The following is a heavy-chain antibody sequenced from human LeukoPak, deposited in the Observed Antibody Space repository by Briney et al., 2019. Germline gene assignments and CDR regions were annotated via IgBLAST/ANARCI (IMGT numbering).Heavy chain of an antibody. D-gene: IGHD1-26*01. CDR3: ARERWELLGFDY. CDR1: GGSISSYY. J-gene: IGHJ4*02. Sequence: SETLSLTCTVSGGSISSYYWSWIRQPPGKGLEWIGYIYYSGSTNYNPSLKSRVTISVDTSKNQFSLKLSSVTAAGTAVYYCARERWELLGFDYWGQGTLVTVSS. V-gene: IGHV4-59*01. CDR2: IYYSGST.